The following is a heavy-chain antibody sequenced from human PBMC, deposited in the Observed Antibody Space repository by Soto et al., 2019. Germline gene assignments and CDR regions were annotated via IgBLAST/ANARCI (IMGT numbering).Heavy chain of an antibody. CDR1: GFTFSSYA. CDR3: ARDQGIRAPASGSDY. J-gene: IGHJ4*02. CDR2: IWYDGSDK. D-gene: IGHD6-13*01. Sequence: QVQLVESGGGVVQPGTSLRLSCAASGFTFSSYAMHWVRQAPGKGLEWVAVIWYDGSDKYYADSVKGRFTISRDTSKNTLDLQINRLRVEETAVYYCARDQGIRAPASGSDYWGQGTLVTVSS. V-gene: IGHV3-33*01.